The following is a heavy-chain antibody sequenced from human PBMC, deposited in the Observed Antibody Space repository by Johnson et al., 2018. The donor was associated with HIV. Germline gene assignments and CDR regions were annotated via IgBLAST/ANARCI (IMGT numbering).Heavy chain of an antibody. D-gene: IGHD5-18*01. CDR3: TTGGSSYFFDAFDI. J-gene: IGHJ3*02. CDR1: GFTFSNAW. V-gene: IGHV3-15*01. CDR2: IKSKTDGGTP. Sequence: VQLVESGGGLVKPGGSLRLSCAASGFTFSNAWMSWVRQAPGKGLEWVGRIKSKTDGGTPDYAAHVKGRFTISRDDSNNTLYLQMNRLKTEETAVYYCTTGGSSYFFDAFDIWGQGIMVTVSS.